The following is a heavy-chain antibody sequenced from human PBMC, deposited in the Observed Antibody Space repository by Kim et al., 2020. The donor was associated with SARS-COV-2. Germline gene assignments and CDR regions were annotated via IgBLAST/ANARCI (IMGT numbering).Heavy chain of an antibody. D-gene: IGHD6-6*01. CDR1: GFTVSSNY. Sequence: GGSLRLSCAASGFTVSSNYMSWVRQAPGKGLEWVSVIYSGGSTYYADSVKRRFTISRHNTKNTLYLQMNSLRAEDTAVYYCAGDLGYVAAYGMDVWGQGTTVTVSS. CDR3: AGDLGYVAAYGMDV. V-gene: IGHV3-53*04. J-gene: IGHJ6*02. CDR2: IYSGGST.